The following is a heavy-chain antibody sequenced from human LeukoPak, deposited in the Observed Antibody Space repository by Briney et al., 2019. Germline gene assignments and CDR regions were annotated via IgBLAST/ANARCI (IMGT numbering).Heavy chain of an antibody. CDR3: ARAKKGGSGSYRFDY. D-gene: IGHD3-10*01. CDR1: GCTFSSY. J-gene: IGHJ4*02. CDR2: IYYRGST. Sequence: PGGSLRLSCAASGCTFSSYWVWIRQPPGKGLERIGSIYYRGSTDYNPSLKSRVTMSVDMSKNQFSLKLNSVTTADTAVYYCARAKKGGSGSYRFDYWGQGILVTVSS. V-gene: IGHV4-39*07.